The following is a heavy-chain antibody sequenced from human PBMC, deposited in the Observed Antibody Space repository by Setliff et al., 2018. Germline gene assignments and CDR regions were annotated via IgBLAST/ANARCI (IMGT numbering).Heavy chain of an antibody. CDR1: GYTLSRHY. D-gene: IGHD6-13*01. CDR2: INPGGGSA. J-gene: IGHJ4*02. Sequence: ASVKVSCKATGYTLSRHYMHWVRRAPGQGLEWMGIINPGGGSASIVEKFQGRVTMTSDTSTSTVYLDLSGLTSEDTAVYYCGRAGVAAADRKGLLDHWGQGTLVTVSS. V-gene: IGHV1-46*01. CDR3: GRAGVAAADRKGLLDH.